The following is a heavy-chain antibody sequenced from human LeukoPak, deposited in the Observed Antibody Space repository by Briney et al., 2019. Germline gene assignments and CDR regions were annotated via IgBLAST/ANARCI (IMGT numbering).Heavy chain of an antibody. Sequence: TGGSLRLSCAASGFTFSSYWMSWVRKAPGKGLEWVANIKQDGSEKYVDSVKGRFTISRDNAKNSLYLQMNSLRAEDTAVYYCARDEYRNAYWGQGTLVTVSS. D-gene: IGHD5-18*01. CDR3: ARDEYRNAY. CDR2: IKQDGSEK. J-gene: IGHJ4*02. CDR1: GFTFSSYW. V-gene: IGHV3-7*01.